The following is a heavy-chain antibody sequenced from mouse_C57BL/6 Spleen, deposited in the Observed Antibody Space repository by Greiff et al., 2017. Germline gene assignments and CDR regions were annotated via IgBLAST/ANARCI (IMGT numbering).Heavy chain of an antibody. J-gene: IGHJ3*01. CDR3: TGPYYYGSSPFAY. V-gene: IGHV6-3*01. CDR1: GFTFSNYS. CDR2: IRLKSDNYAT. D-gene: IGHD1-1*01. Sequence: EVNVVESGGGLVQPGGSMKLSCVASGFTFSNYSMNWVRQSPEKGLEWVAQIRLKSDNYATHYAECVKGRFTISRDDSKSSVYLQMNNLRAEDTGIYYCTGPYYYGSSPFAYWGQGTLVTVSA.